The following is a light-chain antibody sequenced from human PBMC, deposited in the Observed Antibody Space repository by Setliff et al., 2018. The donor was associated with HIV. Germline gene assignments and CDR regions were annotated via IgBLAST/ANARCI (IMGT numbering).Light chain of an antibody. CDR3: CSYAGGYILD. Sequence: ALTQPRSVSGSPGQSVTISCTGTSSDVGGYHYVSWYQQHPGKAPKLMIYDVSKRPSGVPNRFSGSKSGNTASLTISGLQAEDESDYYCCSYAGGYILDVGGGTKVTVL. J-gene: IGLJ2*01. CDR2: DVS. V-gene: IGLV2-11*01. CDR1: SSDVGGYHY.